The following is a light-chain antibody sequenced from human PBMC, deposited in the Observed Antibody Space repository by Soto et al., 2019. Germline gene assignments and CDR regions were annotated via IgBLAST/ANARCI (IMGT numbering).Light chain of an antibody. CDR3: HTLEV. V-gene: IGLV4-69*01. CDR1: SGHSTYA. Sequence: QPVLTQSPSASASLGASVKLTCTLSSGHSTYAIAWHQHQPEKGPRFLMTVNSDGSHRKGDGIPDRFSGSSSGPERYLTISTLQSEDEAEYYCHTLEVFGGGTKLTVL. CDR2: VNSDGSH. J-gene: IGLJ3*02.